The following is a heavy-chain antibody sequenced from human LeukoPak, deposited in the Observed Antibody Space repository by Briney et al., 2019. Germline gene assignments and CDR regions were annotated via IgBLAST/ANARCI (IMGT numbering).Heavy chain of an antibody. V-gene: IGHV3-23*01. CDR1: GFTFSHYG. J-gene: IGHJ4*02. Sequence: GGSLRLSCAASGFTFSHYGMHWVRQAPGKGLEWVSSISDTYSATYYTDSVKGRFTISRDNSKNTVYLQLNNLRAEDTAVYFCVRHDSFIPFWGQGTLVTVSS. D-gene: IGHD5-18*01. CDR2: ISDTYSAT. CDR3: VRHDSFIPF.